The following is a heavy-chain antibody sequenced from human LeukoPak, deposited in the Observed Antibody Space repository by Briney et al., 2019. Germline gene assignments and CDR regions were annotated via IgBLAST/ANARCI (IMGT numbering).Heavy chain of an antibody. CDR1: GYTFTSYE. CDR2: MNANSGTT. V-gene: IGHV1-8*01. J-gene: IGHJ6*03. Sequence: ASVKASCKASGYTFTSYEIMWVRQATGQGLEWMGWMNANSGTTHYAQNFQGRVTMTRNTPTSTAYMELSRLRSEDTGVYYCARRAESPYYYYYYMDVWGKGTTVTVSS. CDR3: ARRAESPYYYYYYMDV.